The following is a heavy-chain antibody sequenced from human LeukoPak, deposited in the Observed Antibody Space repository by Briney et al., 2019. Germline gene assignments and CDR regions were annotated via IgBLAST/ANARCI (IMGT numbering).Heavy chain of an antibody. CDR2: IDNSGST. V-gene: IGHV4-4*07. CDR3: AKTPGYGWFDP. D-gene: IGHD1-1*01. Sequence: SETLSLTCTVSGGSISTDYWSWIRRPAGKGLEWIGRIDNSGSTNYNPSLNSRVSMSIDTSKNQFSLKLTSVTAADTAVYYCAKTPGYGWFDPWGQGTLVTVSS. CDR1: GGSISTDY. J-gene: IGHJ5*02.